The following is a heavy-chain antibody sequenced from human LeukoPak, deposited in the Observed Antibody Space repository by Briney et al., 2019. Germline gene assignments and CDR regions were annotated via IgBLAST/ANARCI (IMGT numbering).Heavy chain of an antibody. V-gene: IGHV3-30*03. Sequence: PGGSLRLSCAASGFTITTYGMHWVRQAPGKELEWVAVVSYGGSDKYYADSVEGRFTISRDNSKNTLYLQMNSLRAEDTAVYYCASHYGDYAESAFDYWGQGTLVTVSS. CDR3: ASHYGDYAESAFDY. J-gene: IGHJ4*02. CDR2: VSYGGSDK. D-gene: IGHD4-17*01. CDR1: GFTITTYG.